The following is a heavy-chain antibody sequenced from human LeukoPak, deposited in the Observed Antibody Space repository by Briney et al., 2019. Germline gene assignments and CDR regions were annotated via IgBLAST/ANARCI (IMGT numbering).Heavy chain of an antibody. CDR3: ASVPNENYFDF. CDR2: INQDGSAK. CDR1: GFTFSSYW. J-gene: IGHJ4*02. V-gene: IGHV3-7*01. Sequence: GGSLRLSCAASGFTFSSYWMSWVRQAPGKGLEWVANINQDGSAKDYGGSVEGRFTISRDNAKNSLYLQMNSLTAEDTAVYFCASVPNENYFDFWGQGTLVTVSS.